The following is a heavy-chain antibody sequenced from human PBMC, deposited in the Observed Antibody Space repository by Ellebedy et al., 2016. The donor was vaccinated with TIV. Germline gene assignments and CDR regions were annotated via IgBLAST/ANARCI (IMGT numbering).Heavy chain of an antibody. Sequence: AASVKVSCKASGYTFTSYYMHWVRQAPGQGLEWMGGIIPIFGTANYAQKFQGRVTITADESTSTAYMELSSLRSEDTAVYYCASDSSGYYQRQEFLLAGGNLNAFDIWGQGTMVTVSS. D-gene: IGHD3-22*01. CDR2: IIPIFGTA. CDR1: GYTFTSYY. J-gene: IGHJ3*02. CDR3: ASDSSGYYQRQEFLLAGGNLNAFDI. V-gene: IGHV1-69*13.